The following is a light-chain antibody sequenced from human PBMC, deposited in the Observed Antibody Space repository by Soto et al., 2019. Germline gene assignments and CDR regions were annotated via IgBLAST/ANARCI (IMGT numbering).Light chain of an antibody. CDR2: EGS. Sequence: QSALTQPASVSGSPGRSITISCTGTSSDVGSYNLVSWYQQHPGKAPKLMIYEGSKRPSGVSNRFSGSKSGNTASLTISGLQAEDEADYYCCSYAGSSTFWVFGGGTKVTVL. CDR3: CSYAGSSTFWV. J-gene: IGLJ3*02. V-gene: IGLV2-23*01. CDR1: SSDVGSYNL.